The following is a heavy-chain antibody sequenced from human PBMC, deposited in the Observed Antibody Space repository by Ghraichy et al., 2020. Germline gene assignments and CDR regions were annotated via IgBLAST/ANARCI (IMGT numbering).Heavy chain of an antibody. V-gene: IGHV1-46*01. J-gene: IGHJ4*02. CDR3: ARDRGIAARPPRGAAFDY. CDR1: GYTFTSYY. D-gene: IGHD6-6*01. Sequence: ASVKVSCKASGYTFTSYYMHWVRQAPGQGLEWMGIINPSGGSTSYAQKFQGRVTMTRDTSTSTVYMELSSLRSEDTAVYCCARDRGIAARPPRGAAFDYWGQGTLVTVSS. CDR2: INPSGGST.